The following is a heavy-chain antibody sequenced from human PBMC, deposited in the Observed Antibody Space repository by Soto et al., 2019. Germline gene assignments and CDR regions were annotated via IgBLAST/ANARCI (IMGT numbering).Heavy chain of an antibody. Sequence: QITLKESGPTLVNPTQTLTVTSAFSGFSLTTTGVGVGWIRQPPGKPLEWLANIYWDDDKTYRPSLKTRLTITKDTSKNQVVLTMINMDPLDTATYYCAQSRSGGYKENAFDIWGLGTVVTVSS. D-gene: IGHD3-3*01. V-gene: IGHV2-5*02. CDR1: GFSLTTTGVG. J-gene: IGHJ3*02. CDR3: AQSRSGGYKENAFDI. CDR2: IYWDDDK.